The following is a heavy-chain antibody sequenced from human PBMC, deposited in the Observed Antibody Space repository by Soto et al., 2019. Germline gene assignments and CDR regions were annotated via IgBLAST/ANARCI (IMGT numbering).Heavy chain of an antibody. D-gene: IGHD1-26*01. Sequence: ASVKVSCKASGYTFTGYYMHWVRQAPGQGLEWMGWINPNSGGTNYAQKFQGRVTMTRDTSISTAYMELSRLRSGDTAVYYCARLDIVGATYFDYWGQGTLVTVSS. J-gene: IGHJ4*02. CDR3: ARLDIVGATYFDY. V-gene: IGHV1-2*02. CDR2: INPNSGGT. CDR1: GYTFTGYY.